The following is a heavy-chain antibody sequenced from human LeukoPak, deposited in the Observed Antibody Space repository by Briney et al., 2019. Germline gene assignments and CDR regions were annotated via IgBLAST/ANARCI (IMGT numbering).Heavy chain of an antibody. D-gene: IGHD5-12*01. CDR3: ASLRGYDYSSMGYDY. Sequence: GGSLRLSCAASGFTFSSYWMSWVRQAPGKGLEWVANIKQDGCEKYYVDSVKGRFTISRDNDKNSLYLQMNSLSAEDTAVYYCASLRGYDYSSMGYDYWGQGTLVTVSS. CDR2: IKQDGCEK. V-gene: IGHV3-7*02. CDR1: GFTFSSYW. J-gene: IGHJ4*02.